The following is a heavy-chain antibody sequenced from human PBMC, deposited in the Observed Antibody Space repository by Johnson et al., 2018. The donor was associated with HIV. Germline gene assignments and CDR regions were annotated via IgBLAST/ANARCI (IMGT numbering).Heavy chain of an antibody. D-gene: IGHD6-13*01. J-gene: IGHJ3*02. CDR2: ISYDGSNK. V-gene: IGHV3-30*03. Sequence: QVQLVESGGGLVQPGRSLRLSCAASGFIFNNAWMSWVRQAPGKGLEWVACISYDGSNKYYADSVKGRFTISSDNSKNTLSLQMNSLRAEDTAVYYCARGGWRGIATPDAFDIWGQGTMVTVSS. CDR3: ARGGWRGIATPDAFDI. CDR1: GFIFNNAW.